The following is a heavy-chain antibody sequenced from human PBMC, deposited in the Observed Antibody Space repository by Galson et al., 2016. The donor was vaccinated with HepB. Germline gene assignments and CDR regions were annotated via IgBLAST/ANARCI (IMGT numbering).Heavy chain of an antibody. Sequence: CAISGDSVSSNSAAWNWIRQSPSRGLEWLGRTYYRSNWHYDYAVSVKGRITINPDTSKNQFSLKLTSVTAADTAVYYCARSGGSWSDYYFDYWGQGTLVTVSS. CDR2: TYYRSNWHY. V-gene: IGHV6-1*01. CDR3: ARSGGSWSDYYFDY. D-gene: IGHD6-13*01. CDR1: GDSVSSNSAA. J-gene: IGHJ4*02.